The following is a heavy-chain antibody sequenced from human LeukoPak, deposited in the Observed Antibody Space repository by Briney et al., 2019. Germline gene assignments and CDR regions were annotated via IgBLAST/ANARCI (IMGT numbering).Heavy chain of an antibody. CDR1: GGTFSSYA. Sequence: VASVKVSCKASGGTFSSYAISWVRQAPGQGLEWMGGIIPIFGTANYAQKFQGRVTITTDESTSTAYVELSSLRSEDTAVYYCAREGPTGDIDYWGQGTLVTVSS. V-gene: IGHV1-69*05. CDR2: IIPIFGTA. J-gene: IGHJ4*02. CDR3: AREGPTGDIDY. D-gene: IGHD1-26*01.